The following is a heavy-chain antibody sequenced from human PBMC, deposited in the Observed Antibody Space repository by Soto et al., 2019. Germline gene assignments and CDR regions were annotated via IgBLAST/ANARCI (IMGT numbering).Heavy chain of an antibody. CDR2: ISYDGSNK. Sequence: PGGSLRLSCAASGFTFSSYAMHWVRQAPGKGLEWVAVISYDGSNKYYADSVKGRFTISRDNSKNTLYLQMNSLRAEDTAVYYCAREGDFWSGYSFYYYYGMDVWGQGTTVTVSS. CDR3: AREGDFWSGYSFYYYYGMDV. D-gene: IGHD3-3*01. CDR1: GFTFSSYA. J-gene: IGHJ6*02. V-gene: IGHV3-30-3*01.